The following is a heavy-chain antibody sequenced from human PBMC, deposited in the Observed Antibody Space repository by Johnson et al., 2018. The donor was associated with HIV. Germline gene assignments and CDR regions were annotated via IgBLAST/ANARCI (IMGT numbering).Heavy chain of an antibody. CDR1: GFTFNSYW. CDR2: IKQDGPEK. D-gene: IGHD6-19*01. CDR3: ARERGYSSVLWKLSEDAFDI. Sequence: VQLVESGGGLIQPGGSLRLSCVVSGFTFNSYWMSWVRQAPGKGLEWVANIKQDGPEKYYVDSMKCRFTISRDNAKNSLYLQINSLRAEDTAVYYCARERGYSSVLWKLSEDAFDIWGQGTMVTVSS. V-gene: IGHV3-7*01. J-gene: IGHJ3*02.